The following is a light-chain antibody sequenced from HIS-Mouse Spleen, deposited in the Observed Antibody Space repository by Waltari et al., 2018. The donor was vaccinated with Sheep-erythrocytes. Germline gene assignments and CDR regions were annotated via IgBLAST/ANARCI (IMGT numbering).Light chain of an antibody. J-gene: IGLJ3*02. CDR1: SSDVGSYNL. CDR2: EGS. CDR3: CSYAGSSTPWV. Sequence: QSALTQPASVSGSPGQSITISCTGTSSDVGSYNLVSWYQQHPGKAPKLMIYEGSKRPSGVSKRFSGFKPGNTASLTISGLQAEDESDYYCCSYAGSSTPWVFGGGTKLTVL. V-gene: IGLV2-23*01.